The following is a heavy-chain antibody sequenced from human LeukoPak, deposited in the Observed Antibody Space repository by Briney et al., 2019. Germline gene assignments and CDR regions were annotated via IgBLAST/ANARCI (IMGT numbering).Heavy chain of an antibody. CDR3: ARDSTSAWPDY. V-gene: IGHV1-18*01. CDR2: ISAYNGNA. D-gene: IGHD6-19*01. CDR1: GYTFTSYG. Sequence: ASVKVPCKASGYTFTSYGISWVRQAPGQGLEWMGWISAYNGNANYAQKLQGRVTMTTDTSTSTAYMELRSLRSDDTAVYYCARDSTSAWPDYWGQGTLVTVSS. J-gene: IGHJ4*02.